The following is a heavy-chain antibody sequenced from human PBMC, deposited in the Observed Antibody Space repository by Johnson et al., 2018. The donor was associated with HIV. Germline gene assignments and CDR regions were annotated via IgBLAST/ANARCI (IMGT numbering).Heavy chain of an antibody. CDR3: AKARSSGQGAFDI. D-gene: IGHD6-19*01. CDR2: IWYDGSNK. J-gene: IGHJ3*02. CDR1: GFTFSSYG. Sequence: QMLLVESGGGVVQPGRSLRLSCAASGFTFSSYGMHWVRQAPGKGLEWVAVIWYDGSNKYYADSVKGRFTISRDNSKNTLYLQMNSLRAEDTAVYYCAKARSSGQGAFDIWGQGTLVTVSS. V-gene: IGHV3-33*06.